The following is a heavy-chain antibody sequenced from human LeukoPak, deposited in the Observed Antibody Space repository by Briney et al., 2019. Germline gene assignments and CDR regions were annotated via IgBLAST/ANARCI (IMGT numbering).Heavy chain of an antibody. CDR3: AKETNHYCSSTSCYDLKFALDY. V-gene: IGHV3-30-3*01. CDR1: GFTFSSYA. J-gene: IGHJ4*02. CDR2: ISYDGSNK. Sequence: GRSLRLSCAASGFTFSSYAMHWVRQAPGKGLEWVAVISYDGSNKYYADSVKGRFTISRDNSKNTLYLQMNSLRAEDTAVYYCAKETNHYCSSTSCYDLKFALDYWGQGTLVTVSS. D-gene: IGHD2-2*01.